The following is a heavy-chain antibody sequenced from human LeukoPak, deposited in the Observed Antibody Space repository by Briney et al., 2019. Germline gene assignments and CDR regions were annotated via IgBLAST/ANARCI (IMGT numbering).Heavy chain of an antibody. CDR3: ARGRSYYGSGSYGYYYYMDV. V-gene: IGHV4-34*01. J-gene: IGHJ6*03. Sequence: KPSETLSLTCAVYGGSFSGYYWSWIRQPPGKGLEWIGEINHSGSTNYNPSLKSRVTISVDTSKNQFSLKLSSVTAADTAVYYCARGRSYYGSGSYGYYYYMDVWGKGTTVTVSS. CDR1: GGSFSGYY. D-gene: IGHD3-10*01. CDR2: INHSGST.